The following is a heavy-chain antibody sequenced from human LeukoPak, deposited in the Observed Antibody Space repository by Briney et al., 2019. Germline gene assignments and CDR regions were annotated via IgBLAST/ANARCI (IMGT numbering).Heavy chain of an antibody. CDR1: GYTFTDYY. J-gene: IGHJ6*03. CDR2: VDPEDGET. Sequence: ASVKISCKVSGYTFTDYYMHWVQQAPGKGLEWMGLVDPEDGETICAEKFQGRVTITADTSTDTAYMELSSLRSEDTAVYYCATVGPIVGAHYYYYYYMDVWGKGTTVTVSS. D-gene: IGHD1-26*01. V-gene: IGHV1-69-2*01. CDR3: ATVGPIVGAHYYYYYYMDV.